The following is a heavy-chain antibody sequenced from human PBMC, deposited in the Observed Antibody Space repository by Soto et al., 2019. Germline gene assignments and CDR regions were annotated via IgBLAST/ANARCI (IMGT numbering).Heavy chain of an antibody. D-gene: IGHD2-2*01. CDR3: AKALPDCSSTSCYAPLSYMDV. Sequence: PGGSLRLSCAASGFTFSSYAMSWVRQAPGKGLEWVSAISGSGGSTYYADSVKGRFTISRDNSKNTLYLQMNSLRAEDTAVYYCAKALPDCSSTSCYAPLSYMDVWGKGTTVTVSS. V-gene: IGHV3-23*01. CDR1: GFTFSSYA. J-gene: IGHJ6*03. CDR2: ISGSGGST.